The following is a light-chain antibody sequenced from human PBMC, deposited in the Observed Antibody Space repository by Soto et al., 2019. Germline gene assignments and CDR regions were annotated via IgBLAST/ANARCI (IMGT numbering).Light chain of an antibody. CDR2: EVT. J-gene: IGLJ3*02. Sequence: QPVLTQPASVSGSPGQSITISCTGTSSDVGSYNLVSWYQQHPGKAPKLMISEVTKRPSGISARFSGSKSGNTASLTISGLQAEDESDYYCCSYAGSSTWVFGGGTQLTVL. CDR3: CSYAGSSTWV. V-gene: IGLV2-23*02. CDR1: SSDVGSYNL.